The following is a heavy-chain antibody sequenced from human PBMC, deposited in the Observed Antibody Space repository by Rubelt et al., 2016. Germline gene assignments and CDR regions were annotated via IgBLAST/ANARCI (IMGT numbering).Heavy chain of an antibody. CDR3: AAYGLGNAAFDY. CDR2: ISVGGIAT. V-gene: IGHV3-23*04. Sequence: EVQLVQSGGGLVQPGGSLRLSCAASGFTFSGFALSWVRQAPGKGLEWVSVISVGGIATDYADSVKGRFTISRDNAQRSLFLQMTSLRADDTAVYYCAAYGLGNAAFDYWGQGTLVIVSS. D-gene: IGHD4-17*01. J-gene: IGHJ4*02. CDR1: GFTFSGFA.